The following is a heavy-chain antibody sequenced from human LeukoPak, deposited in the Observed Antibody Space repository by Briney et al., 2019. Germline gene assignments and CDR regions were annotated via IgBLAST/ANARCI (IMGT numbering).Heavy chain of an antibody. CDR1: GFTVSSNY. J-gene: IGHJ5*02. CDR2: IYSGGST. Sequence: GGSLRLFCAASGFTVSSNYMSWVRQAPGKGLEWVSVIYSGGSTYYADSVKGRFTISRDNSKNTLYLQMNSLRAEDTAVYYCARGDGSGHNWFDPWGQGTLVTVSS. CDR3: ARGDGSGHNWFDP. V-gene: IGHV3-53*01. D-gene: IGHD3-10*01.